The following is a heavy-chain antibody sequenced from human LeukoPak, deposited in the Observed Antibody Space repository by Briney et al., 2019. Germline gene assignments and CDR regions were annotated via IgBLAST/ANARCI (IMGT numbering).Heavy chain of an antibody. CDR3: AREAAAGDYYYYGMDV. J-gene: IGHJ6*02. V-gene: IGHV1-69*13. CDR2: IIPIFGTA. D-gene: IGHD6-25*01. CDR1: GGTFSSYA. Sequence: EASVKVSCKASGGTFSSYAISWVRQAPGQGLEWMGGIIPIFGTANYAQKFQGRVTITADESTSTAYMELSSLRSEDTAVYYCAREAAAGDYYYYGMDVWGQGTTVTVSS.